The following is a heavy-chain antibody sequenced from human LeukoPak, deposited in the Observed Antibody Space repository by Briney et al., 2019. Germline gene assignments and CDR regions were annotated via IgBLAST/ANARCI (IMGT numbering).Heavy chain of an antibody. CDR1: GFTLGTFA. CDR2: ISSIGGGT. D-gene: IGHD3/OR15-3a*01. Sequence: GGSLRLSCSASGFTLGTFAMHWVRQAPGKGLEYISTISSIGGGTDYADSVKGRFTISRDNSKNTLLLQMSSLRAEDTAVYYCVKFPDWWGQGTLVTVSS. CDR3: VKFPDW. J-gene: IGHJ4*02. V-gene: IGHV3-64D*09.